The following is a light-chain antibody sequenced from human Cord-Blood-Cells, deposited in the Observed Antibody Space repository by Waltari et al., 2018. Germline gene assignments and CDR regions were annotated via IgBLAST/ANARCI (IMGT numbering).Light chain of an antibody. V-gene: IGLV2-14*01. Sequence: QSALTQPASVSGSPGQSITISCTGTCRDVGGYNYVSWYQQHPDNAPKLMIYDVNNRAAGVSNRVSGSKSGNTASLTISGLQAEDEADYYCSSYTSSNTLAVFGGGTKLTVL. J-gene: IGLJ2*01. CDR2: DVN. CDR1: CRDVGGYNY. CDR3: SSYTSSNTLAV.